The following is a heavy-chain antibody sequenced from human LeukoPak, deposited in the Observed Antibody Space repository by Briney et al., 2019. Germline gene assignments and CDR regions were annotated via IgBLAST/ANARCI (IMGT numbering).Heavy chain of an antibody. CDR1: GFTFSSYG. J-gene: IGHJ4*02. CDR2: IRYDGSNK. V-gene: IGHV3-30*02. CDR3: ANRGGYGDYDDY. Sequence: GGSQRLSCAASGFTFSSYGMHWVRQAPGKGRGWVAFIRYDGSNKYYANSVKGRFTISRDNSKNTLYLQMNSARAEDTAVYYCANRGGYGDYDDYWGQGTLVTVSS. D-gene: IGHD4-17*01.